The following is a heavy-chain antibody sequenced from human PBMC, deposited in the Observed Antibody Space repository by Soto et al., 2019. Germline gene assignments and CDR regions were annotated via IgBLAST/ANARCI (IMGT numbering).Heavy chain of an antibody. CDR1: GGTFSSYA. CDR3: ARSEDPQWYRGSAFDI. V-gene: IGHV1-69*01. CDR2: IIPIFGTA. D-gene: IGHD1-26*01. Sequence: QVQLVQAGAEVKKPGSSVKVSCKASGGTFSSYAISWVRQAPGQGLEWMGGIIPIFGTANYAQKFQGRVTITADESTSTAYMELSSLRSEDTAVYYCARSEDPQWYRGSAFDIWGQGTMVTVSS. J-gene: IGHJ3*02.